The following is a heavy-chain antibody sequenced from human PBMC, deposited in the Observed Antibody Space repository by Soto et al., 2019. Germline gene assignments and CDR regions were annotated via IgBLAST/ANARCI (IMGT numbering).Heavy chain of an antibody. V-gene: IGHV1-8*01. CDR1: GYTFTTYD. Sequence: GASVKVSCKASGYTFTTYDINWVRQAPGQGLEWLGWMDPNSGSTGYAQNFQGRITMTRNISRNTANMELSRLKSEDTAVYYCARERKFDFWRKGLDVWGQGTTVTVSS. CDR2: MDPNSGST. D-gene: IGHD3-3*01. J-gene: IGHJ6*02. CDR3: ARERKFDFWRKGLDV.